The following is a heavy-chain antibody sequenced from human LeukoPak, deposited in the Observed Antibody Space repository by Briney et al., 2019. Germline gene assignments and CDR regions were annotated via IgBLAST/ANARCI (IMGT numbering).Heavy chain of an antibody. CDR3: AKDLGSGLLWFGELFHAFDY. V-gene: IGHV3-9*01. Sequence: GGSLRLSCAASGFTFDDYAMHWVRQAPGKGLEWVSGISWNSGSIGYADSVKGRFTISRDNSKSTLYLQMNSLRAEDTAVYYCAKDLGSGLLWFGELFHAFDYWGQGTLVTVSS. CDR1: GFTFDDYA. CDR2: ISWNSGSI. J-gene: IGHJ4*02. D-gene: IGHD3-10*01.